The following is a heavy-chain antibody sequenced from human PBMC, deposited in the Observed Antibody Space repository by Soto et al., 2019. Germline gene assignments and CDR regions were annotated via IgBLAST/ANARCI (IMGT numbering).Heavy chain of an antibody. CDR1: GFTFSSYW. J-gene: IGHJ6*02. CDR3: ARDYAYGMDV. D-gene: IGHD3-16*01. Sequence: GGSLRLSCAASGFTFSSYWMHWVRQAPGKGLAWVSHINSGGSTTSYADSVKGRFTISRDNAKNTLYLQMNGLRSEDTALYYCARDYAYGMDVWGQGTTVTVSS. CDR2: INSGGSTT. V-gene: IGHV3-74*01.